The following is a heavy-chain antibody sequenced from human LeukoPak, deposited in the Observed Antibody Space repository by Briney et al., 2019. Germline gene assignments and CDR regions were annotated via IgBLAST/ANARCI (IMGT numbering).Heavy chain of an antibody. CDR1: GFTFSSYA. CDR2: ISGSGGST. D-gene: IGHD3-10*01. J-gene: IGHJ4*02. V-gene: IGHV3-23*01. CDR3: AKDQEDYYGSGSFLGEFDY. Sequence: GGSLRLSCAASGFTFSSYAMSWVRQAPGKGLEWVSAISGSGGSTYYADSVKGRFTISRDNSKNTLYLRMNSLRAEDTAVYYCAKDQEDYYGSGSFLGEFDYWGQGTLVTVSS.